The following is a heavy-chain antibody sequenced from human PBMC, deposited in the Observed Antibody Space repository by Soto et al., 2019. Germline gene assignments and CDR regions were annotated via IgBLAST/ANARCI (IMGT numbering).Heavy chain of an antibody. CDR1: GFTFSSYG. Sequence: QVQLVEAGGGVVQPGRSLRLSCAASGFTFSSYGMHWVRQAPGKGLEWVAVISYDGSNKYYADSVKGRLTISRDNSKNTLYLQVNSLRVEDTAVYYCAMDARIPTAKGALYNGFDPWGQGTLVTVSS. J-gene: IGHJ5*02. CDR3: AMDARIPTAKGALYNGFDP. D-gene: IGHD2-15*01. CDR2: ISYDGSNK. V-gene: IGHV3-30*03.